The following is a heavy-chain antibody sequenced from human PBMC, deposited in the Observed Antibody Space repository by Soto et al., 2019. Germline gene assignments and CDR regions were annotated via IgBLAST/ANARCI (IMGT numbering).Heavy chain of an antibody. CDR2: MNPNSGNT. CDR3: ARGLKFGVVSVRRYYYYGMDV. D-gene: IGHD3-3*01. Sequence: SVKVSCKASGYTFTSYDINWVRQATGQGLEWMGWMNPNSGNTGYAQKFQGRVTMTTDTSTSTAYMELSSLRSEDTAVYYCARGLKFGVVSVRRYYYYGMDVWGQGTTVTVSS. CDR1: GYTFTSYD. J-gene: IGHJ6*02. V-gene: IGHV1-8*01.